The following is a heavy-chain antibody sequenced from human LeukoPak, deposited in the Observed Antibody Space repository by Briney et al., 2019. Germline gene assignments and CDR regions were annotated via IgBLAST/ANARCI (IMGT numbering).Heavy chain of an antibody. CDR2: IRYDGSNK. J-gene: IGHJ3*01. CDR3: TRDQGDGYTTVGVFDV. Sequence: PGGSLRLSCAASGFTFSRYWMSWVRQAPGKGLEWVAFIRYDGSNKYYAGSVKGRFTISRDNSKNTVHLVMNSLRIEDTAVYYCTRDQGDGYTTVGVFDVWGQGTMVTVSS. V-gene: IGHV3-30*02. CDR1: GFTFSRYW. D-gene: IGHD5-24*01.